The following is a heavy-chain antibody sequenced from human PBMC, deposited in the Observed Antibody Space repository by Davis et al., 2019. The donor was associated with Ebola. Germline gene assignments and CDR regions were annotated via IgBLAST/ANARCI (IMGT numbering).Heavy chain of an antibody. CDR3: ARGRDGYNWFDY. Sequence: ASVKVSCKASGYTFTSYAMHWVRQAPGQRLEWMGWINAGNGNTKYSQKFQGRVTMTTDTPTSTAYMELRSLRSDDTAVYYCARGRDGYNWFDYWGQGTLVTVSS. CDR2: INAGNGNT. V-gene: IGHV1-3*01. D-gene: IGHD5-24*01. CDR1: GYTFTSYA. J-gene: IGHJ4*02.